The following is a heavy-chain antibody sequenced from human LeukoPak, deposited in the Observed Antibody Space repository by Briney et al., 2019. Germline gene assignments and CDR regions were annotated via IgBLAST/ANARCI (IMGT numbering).Heavy chain of an antibody. CDR3: ARESTDIVVVPAEGRLDY. V-gene: IGHV1-18*01. D-gene: IGHD2-2*01. J-gene: IGHJ4*02. Sequence: ASVKVSCKASAYTFTSYGISWVRQAPGQGLEWMGWISAYNGNTNYAQKLQGRVTMTTDTSTSTAHMELRSLRSDDTAVYYCARESTDIVVVPAEGRLDYWGQGTLVTVSS. CDR1: AYTFTSYG. CDR2: ISAYNGNT.